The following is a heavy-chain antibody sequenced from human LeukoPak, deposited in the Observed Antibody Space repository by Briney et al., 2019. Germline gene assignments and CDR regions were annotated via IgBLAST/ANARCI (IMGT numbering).Heavy chain of an antibody. Sequence: PSETLSLTCTVSGGSISSYYWSWIRQPPGKGLEWIGYIYCSGSTNYNPSLKSRVTTSVDTSKNQFSLKLSSVTAADTAVYYCATLPGYGDYPDYWGQGTLVTVSS. CDR2: IYCSGST. CDR3: ATLPGYGDYPDY. CDR1: GGSISSYY. V-gene: IGHV4-59*08. D-gene: IGHD4/OR15-4a*01. J-gene: IGHJ4*02.